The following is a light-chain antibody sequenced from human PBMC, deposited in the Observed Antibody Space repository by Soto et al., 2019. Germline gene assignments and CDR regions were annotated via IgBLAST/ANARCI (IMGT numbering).Light chain of an antibody. Sequence: QSALTRPPSASGTPGQRITISCSGSSSNIGDNPVNWYQQLPGAAPKLLIYINDQRPSGVPDRFSGSKSGTSASLAISGLQPEDEADYYCAAWDDSLNALFGTGTKVTVL. J-gene: IGLJ1*01. CDR3: AAWDDSLNAL. CDR1: SSNIGDNP. V-gene: IGLV1-44*01. CDR2: IND.